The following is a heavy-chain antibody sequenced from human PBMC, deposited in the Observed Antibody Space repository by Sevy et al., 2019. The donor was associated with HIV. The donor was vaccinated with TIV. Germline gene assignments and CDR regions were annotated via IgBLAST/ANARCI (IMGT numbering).Heavy chain of an antibody. V-gene: IGHV4-4*07. Sequence: SETLSLTCTVSGGSISSYYCTWIRQPAGKGLEWIGRIYTSGSTNYNPSLKSRVTMSVDTSKKQFSLNLSFVTAADTGVYCWARGGGYFVDGFDIWGQGTMVTVSS. CDR2: IYTSGST. D-gene: IGHD3-10*01. CDR3: ARGGGYFVDGFDI. J-gene: IGHJ3*02. CDR1: GGSISSYY.